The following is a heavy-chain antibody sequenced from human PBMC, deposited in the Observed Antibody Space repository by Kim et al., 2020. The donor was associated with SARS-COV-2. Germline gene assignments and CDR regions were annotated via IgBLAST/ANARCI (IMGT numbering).Heavy chain of an antibody. CDR3: ARECHSTSCYAKFDY. D-gene: IGHD2-2*01. CDR1: GFTFSSYW. Sequence: GGSLRLSCAASGFTFSSYWMSWVRQAPGKGLEWVANIKQDGSEKYYVDSVKGRFTISRDNAKNSLYLQMNSRRAEDTAVYYCARECHSTSCYAKFDYWGQGTLVTVSS. V-gene: IGHV3-7*01. CDR2: IKQDGSEK. J-gene: IGHJ4*02.